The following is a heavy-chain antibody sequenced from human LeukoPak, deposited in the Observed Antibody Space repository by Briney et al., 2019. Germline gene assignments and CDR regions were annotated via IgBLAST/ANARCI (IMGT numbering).Heavy chain of an antibody. CDR3: AKDGRSTVTRNYYYYYMDV. CDR2: IRYDGSNK. CDR1: GFTFSSYA. Sequence: GGSLRLSCAASGFTFSSYAVSWVRQAPGKGLEWVAFIRYDGSNKYYADSVKGRFTISRDNSKNTLYLQMNSLRAEDTAVYYCAKDGRSTVTRNYYYYYMDVWGKGTTVTVSS. D-gene: IGHD4-17*01. V-gene: IGHV3-30*02. J-gene: IGHJ6*03.